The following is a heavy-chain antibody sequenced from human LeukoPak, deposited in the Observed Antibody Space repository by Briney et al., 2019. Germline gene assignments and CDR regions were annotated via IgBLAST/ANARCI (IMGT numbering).Heavy chain of an antibody. Sequence: SETLSLTRTVSGYSISSGYYWGWIRQPPGKGLEWIGSIYHSGSTYYNPSLKSRVTISVDTSKNQFSLKLSSVTAADTAVYYCARGRRDGYNLEYFDKWGQGTLVTVSS. CDR1: GYSISSGYY. CDR3: ARGRRDGYNLEYFDK. J-gene: IGHJ4*02. CDR2: IYHSGST. V-gene: IGHV4-38-2*02. D-gene: IGHD5-24*01.